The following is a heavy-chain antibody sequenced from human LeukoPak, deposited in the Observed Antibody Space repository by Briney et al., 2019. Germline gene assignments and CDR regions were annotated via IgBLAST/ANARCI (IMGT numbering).Heavy chain of an antibody. CDR3: ARTSLYYYMDV. V-gene: IGHV3-66*01. CDR2: IYSGGST. D-gene: IGHD6-6*01. J-gene: IGHJ6*03. Sequence: SRYYWGWIRQAPGKGLEWVSVIYSGGSTYYADSVKGRFTISRDNSKNTLYLQMNSLRAEDTAVYYCARTSLYYYMDVWGKGTTVTISS. CDR1: SRYY.